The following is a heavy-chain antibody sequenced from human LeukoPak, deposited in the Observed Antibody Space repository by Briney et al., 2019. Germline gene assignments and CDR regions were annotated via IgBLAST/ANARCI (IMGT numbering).Heavy chain of an antibody. D-gene: IGHD3-9*01. CDR1: GFTFSGYS. CDR2: ISGSGGST. CDR3: AKAPRTGYRLYYFDY. Sequence: PGGSLRLSCAASGFTFSGYSMSWVRQAPGKGLEWVSAISGSGGSTYYADSVKGRFTISRDNSKNTLYLQMNSLRAEDTAVYYCAKAPRTGYRLYYFDYWGQGTLVTVSS. V-gene: IGHV3-23*01. J-gene: IGHJ4*02.